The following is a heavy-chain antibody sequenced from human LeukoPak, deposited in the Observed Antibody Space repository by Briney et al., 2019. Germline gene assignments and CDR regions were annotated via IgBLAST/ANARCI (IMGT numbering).Heavy chain of an antibody. CDR1: GASFSGYY. Sequence: SDTLTLPCAVHGASFSGYYWSWIRQPQGKGLDWIGYIYYSGSTNYNPSLKSRVTISVDTSKNQFSLKLSSVTAADTAVYYCARLWDGYNPIDYWGQGTLVTVSS. V-gene: IGHV4-59*07. D-gene: IGHD5-24*01. J-gene: IGHJ4*02. CDR3: ARLWDGYNPIDY. CDR2: IYYSGST.